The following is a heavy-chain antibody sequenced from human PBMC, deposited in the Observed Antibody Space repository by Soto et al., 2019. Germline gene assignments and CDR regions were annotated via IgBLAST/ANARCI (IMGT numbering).Heavy chain of an antibody. V-gene: IGHV1-2*02. CDR2: VNPETGAT. J-gene: IGHJ4*02. CDR3: FWFGHIYDF. CDR1: GYTFTGYS. Sequence: GASVKVSCKTSGYTFTGYSIHWVRQAPGQGLEWMGWVNPETGATKSAQNFQARVTMTRDTSISTAYMELSRLRSDDTAIYYCFWFGHIYDFWGQGTRVTVSS. D-gene: IGHD3-10*01.